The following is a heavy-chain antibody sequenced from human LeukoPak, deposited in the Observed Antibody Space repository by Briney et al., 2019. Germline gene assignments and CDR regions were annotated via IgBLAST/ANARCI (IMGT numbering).Heavy chain of an antibody. Sequence: GGSLRLSCAASGFIFSSYWMSWVRQAPGQGLEWVANIKQDGSEEDYVDSVKGRFTISRDNAKNSLFLQMNTLRAEDRAVYYCAKPRPSYSSSWYDHWGQGTLVTVSS. J-gene: IGHJ5*02. D-gene: IGHD6-13*01. CDR3: AKPRPSYSSSWYDH. V-gene: IGHV3-7*05. CDR1: GFIFSSYW. CDR2: IKQDGSEE.